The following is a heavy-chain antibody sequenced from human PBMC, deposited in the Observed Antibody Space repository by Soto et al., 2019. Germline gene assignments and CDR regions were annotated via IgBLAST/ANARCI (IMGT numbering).Heavy chain of an antibody. CDR3: ARNWAPNSGTYEPFFDF. CDR1: GFTFSMYW. V-gene: IGHV3-7*01. Sequence: GSLRLSCAASGFTFSMYWMSWVRQAPGKGLECVAKIKRDGSEEYYVDSVTGRFTIPRDNADNSLYLQMNSLRAEDTAIYYCARNWAPNSGTYEPFFDFWGQGTLVTVSS. J-gene: IGHJ4*02. D-gene: IGHD1-26*01. CDR2: IKRDGSEE.